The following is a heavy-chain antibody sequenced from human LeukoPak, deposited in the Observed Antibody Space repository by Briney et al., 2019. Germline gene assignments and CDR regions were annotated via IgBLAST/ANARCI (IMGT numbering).Heavy chain of an antibody. CDR1: GFIFNNHW. CDR2: IKQDGSEK. D-gene: IGHD1-26*01. CDR3: ARDKEEGATKFDY. V-gene: IGHV3-7*03. J-gene: IGHJ4*02. Sequence: GGSLRLSCAASGFIFNNHWMSWVRQAPGKGPEWVANIKQDGSEKYYVDSVKGRFTISRDNAKRSLYLEMTSLGTEDTAVYYCARDKEEGATKFDYWGQGTLVTVSS.